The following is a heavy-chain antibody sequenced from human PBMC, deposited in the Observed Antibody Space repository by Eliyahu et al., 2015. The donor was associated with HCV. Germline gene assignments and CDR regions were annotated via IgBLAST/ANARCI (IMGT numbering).Heavy chain of an antibody. V-gene: IGHV1-69-2*01. CDR2: VDPEDGET. J-gene: IGHJ3*02. Sequence: EVQLVQSGAEVKKPGATVKISCXVSGXTFTDYYMHWVQXAXGKGLEWMGLVDPEDGETIYAEKFQGRVTITADTSTDTAYMELSSLRSEDTAVYYCATYGVSDAFDIWGQGTMVTVSS. D-gene: IGHD3-10*01. CDR3: ATYGVSDAFDI. CDR1: GXTFTDYY.